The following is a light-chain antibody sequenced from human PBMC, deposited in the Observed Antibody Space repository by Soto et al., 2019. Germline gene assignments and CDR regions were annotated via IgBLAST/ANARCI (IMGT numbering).Light chain of an antibody. CDR3: QSYDSSLTGSPM. V-gene: IGLV1-40*01. CDR1: GSNIGAGYA. Sequence: QSVLTQPPSVSGAPGQRVTISCTGAGSNIGAGYAVHWYQQLPGMAPKLLIYDNINRPSGVPDRFSGSKSGTSASLAITGLQADDEAVYYCQSYDSSLTGSPMFAGGTKVTVL. J-gene: IGLJ3*02. CDR2: DNI.